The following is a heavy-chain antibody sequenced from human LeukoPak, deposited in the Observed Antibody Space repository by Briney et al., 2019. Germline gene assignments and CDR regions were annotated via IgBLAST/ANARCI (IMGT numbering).Heavy chain of an antibody. CDR3: AKDYYYGSSGPLDFDY. CDR1: GFTFSSYG. V-gene: IGHV3-30*18. J-gene: IGHJ4*02. CDR2: ISYDGSNK. Sequence: PGRSLRLSCAASGFTFSSYGMHWVRQAPGKGLEWVAVISYDGSNKYYADSVKGRFTISRDNSKNTLYLQMNSLRAEDTAVYYCAKDYYYGSSGPLDFDYWGQGTLVTASS. D-gene: IGHD3-22*01.